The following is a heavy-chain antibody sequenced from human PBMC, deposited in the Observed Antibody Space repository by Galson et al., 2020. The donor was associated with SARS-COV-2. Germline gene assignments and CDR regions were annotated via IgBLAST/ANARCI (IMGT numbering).Heavy chain of an antibody. V-gene: IGHV4-34*01. D-gene: IGHD3-16*01. Sequence: SQTLSLTCAVYGGSFSGYSWTWIRQAPGKGLEWIGEINIGGSTNYSPSLRSRVTISVDNSKNQFSLRLTSVTTADTAVYYCARGHRGVVPSPVLGLGPFYSYYYMDVCGKGTTVSVSS. CDR1: GGSFSGYS. J-gene: IGHJ6*03. CDR2: INIGGST. CDR3: ARGHRGVVPSPVLGLGPFYSYYYMDV.